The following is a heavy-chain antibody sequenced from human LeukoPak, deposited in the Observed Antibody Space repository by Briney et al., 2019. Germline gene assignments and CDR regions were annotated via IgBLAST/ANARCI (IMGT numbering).Heavy chain of an antibody. J-gene: IGHJ6*03. D-gene: IGHD1-26*01. V-gene: IGHV3-30*02. Sequence: GGSLRLSCAASGFTFSSYGMHWVRQAPGKGLEWVAFIRYDGSNKYYADSVKGRFTISRDNSKNTLYLQMNSLRAEDTAVYYCAKDSDGGSYYTGRYYYYMDVWGKGTTVTISS. CDR1: GFTFSSYG. CDR2: IRYDGSNK. CDR3: AKDSDGGSYYTGRYYYYMDV.